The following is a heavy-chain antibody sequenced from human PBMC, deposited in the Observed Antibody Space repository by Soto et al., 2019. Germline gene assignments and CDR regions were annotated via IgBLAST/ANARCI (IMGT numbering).Heavy chain of an antibody. CDR1: GGSISSYY. J-gene: IGHJ4*02. D-gene: IGHD2-2*01. V-gene: IGHV4-59*01. Sequence: SETLSLTCTVSGGSISSYYWSWIRQPPGKGLEWIGYINYSGTTTYNPSLKSRVSMSVDTSKNHFSLRLSSVTAAGTAVYYCARGYCSSTTCHDSFDCWGQGTLVTVSS. CDR2: INYSGTT. CDR3: ARGYCSSTTCHDSFDC.